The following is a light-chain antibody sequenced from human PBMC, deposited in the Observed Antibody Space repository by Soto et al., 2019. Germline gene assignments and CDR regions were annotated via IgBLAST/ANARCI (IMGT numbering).Light chain of an antibody. CDR1: QSVSHK. V-gene: IGKV3-15*01. CDR3: QQYDNWPPYT. CDR2: DAS. J-gene: IGKJ2*01. Sequence: ELVMTQSPVTLSVSPGKTATLSCRASQSVSHKVAWYQHKPGQAPRLLIYDASARVTGIPARFSGSGSGTEFTLTISSLQSEDSAVYYCQQYDNWPPYTFVQGTKLEIK.